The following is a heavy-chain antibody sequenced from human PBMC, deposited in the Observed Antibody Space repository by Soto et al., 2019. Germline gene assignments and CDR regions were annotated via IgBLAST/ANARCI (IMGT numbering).Heavy chain of an antibody. CDR2: FDPEDGET. CDR1: GYTLTELS. J-gene: IGHJ5*02. V-gene: IGHV1-24*01. Sequence: ASVKVSCKVSGYTLTELSMHWVRQAPGKGLEWMGGFDPEDGETIYAQKFQGRVTMTEDTSTDTAYMELSSLRSEDTAVYYCATLHQGIAAAGSNWFDPWGQGTLVTVSS. CDR3: ATLHQGIAAAGSNWFDP. D-gene: IGHD6-13*01.